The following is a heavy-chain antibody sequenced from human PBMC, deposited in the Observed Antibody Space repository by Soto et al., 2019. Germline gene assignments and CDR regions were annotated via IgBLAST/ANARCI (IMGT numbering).Heavy chain of an antibody. CDR1: GGSISSYY. J-gene: IGHJ5*02. CDR3: ARVRYCSSTSCRGSWLDP. V-gene: IGHV4-59*01. D-gene: IGHD2-2*01. CDR2: IYYSGST. Sequence: PSETLSLTCTVSGGSISSYYWSWIRQPPGKGLEWIGYIYYSGSTNYNPSLKSRVTISVDTSKNQFSLKLSSVTAADTAVYYCARVRYCSSTSCRGSWLDPWGQGTMVTVSS.